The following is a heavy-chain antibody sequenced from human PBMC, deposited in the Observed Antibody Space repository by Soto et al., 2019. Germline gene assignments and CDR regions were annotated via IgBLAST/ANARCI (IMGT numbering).Heavy chain of an antibody. CDR1: GYTFTGYY. J-gene: IGHJ6*02. Sequence: ASVKVSCKASGYTFTGYYMHWVRQAPGQGIEWMGWINPNSGGTNYAQKFQGRVTMTRDTYISTAYMELSRLRSDDTAVYYCARVTHYYYDSSGYSGPYYYYGMDVWGQGTTVTVSS. D-gene: IGHD3-22*01. CDR2: INPNSGGT. CDR3: ARVTHYYYDSSGYSGPYYYYGMDV. V-gene: IGHV1-2*02.